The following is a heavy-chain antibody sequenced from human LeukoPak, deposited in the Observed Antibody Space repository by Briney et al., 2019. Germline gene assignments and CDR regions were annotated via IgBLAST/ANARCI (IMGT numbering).Heavy chain of an antibody. CDR3: ARDMDGYNSGVSDY. V-gene: IGHV3-66*01. D-gene: IGHD5-24*01. Sequence: PGGSLRLSCAASGFTVSSNYMSWVRQAPGKGLEWVSVIYSGGSTYYADSVKGRFTISRDNSKNTLYLQMGSLRAEDMAVYYCARDMDGYNSGVSDYWGQGTLVTVSS. J-gene: IGHJ4*02. CDR1: GFTVSSNY. CDR2: IYSGGST.